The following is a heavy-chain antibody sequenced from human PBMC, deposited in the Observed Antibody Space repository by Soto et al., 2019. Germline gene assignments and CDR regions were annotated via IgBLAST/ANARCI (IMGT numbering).Heavy chain of an antibody. CDR3: GRVVEGATRHTDPDS. CDR2: VYHNGGA. D-gene: IGHD2-21*01. CDR1: GVSIHNSHSF. J-gene: IGHJ5*01. V-gene: IGHV4-39*01. Sequence: SETLSLTCTVSGVSIHNSHSFWAWIRQPPGKGLQFIASVYHNGGAHYNSSLKSRVTISVDTANNQVSLRMRSLTAADTAFYYCGRVVEGATRHTDPDSWGEGILVTVSS.